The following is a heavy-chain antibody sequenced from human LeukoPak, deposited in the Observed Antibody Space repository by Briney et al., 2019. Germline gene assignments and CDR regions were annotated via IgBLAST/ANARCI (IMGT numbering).Heavy chain of an antibody. CDR1: GFTVSSNY. CDR3: ARELSQIVWGGLDY. J-gene: IGHJ4*02. V-gene: IGHV3-30*03. Sequence: GGSLRLSCAASGFTVSSNYMSWVRQAPGKGLEWVAVIQNDASTENFADSVKGRFTISRDNSKNTVFLQMNSLRVEDTAVYYCARELSQIVWGGLDYGGQGTLVSVSS. CDR2: IQNDASTE. D-gene: IGHD2-21*01.